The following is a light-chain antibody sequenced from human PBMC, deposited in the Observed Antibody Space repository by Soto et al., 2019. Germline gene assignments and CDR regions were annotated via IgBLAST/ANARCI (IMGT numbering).Light chain of an antibody. V-gene: IGKV3-15*01. Sequence: EIVMTQSPATLSVSPGERATLSCRASQSVSSGYLAWYQQKPGQAPRLLIHGATTRATGIPARFSGSGSGTEFTLTISSLQSEDFAVYYCQQYNNWPRTFGQGTKVDIK. J-gene: IGKJ1*01. CDR2: GAT. CDR3: QQYNNWPRT. CDR1: QSVSSGY.